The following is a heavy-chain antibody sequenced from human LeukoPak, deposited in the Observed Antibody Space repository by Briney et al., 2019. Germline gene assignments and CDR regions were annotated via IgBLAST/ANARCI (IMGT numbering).Heavy chain of an antibody. Sequence: GGSLRLSCAASGFTFSDYYMSWIRQAPGKGLEWVSYISSSSSYTNYADSVKGRFTISRDNSKNTLYLQMNSLRAEDMAVYYCAKVRDIVVVGYYFDYWGQGTLVTVSS. D-gene: IGHD2-2*01. CDR2: ISSSSSYT. V-gene: IGHV3-11*06. CDR1: GFTFSDYY. J-gene: IGHJ4*02. CDR3: AKVRDIVVVGYYFDY.